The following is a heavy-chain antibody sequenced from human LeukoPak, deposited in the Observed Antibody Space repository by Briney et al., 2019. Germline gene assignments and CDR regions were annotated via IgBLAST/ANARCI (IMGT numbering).Heavy chain of an antibody. V-gene: IGHV4-59*08. CDR2: IYYSGST. CDR3: ARVYDFWSGYFYYYMDV. CDR1: GGSISSYY. Sequence: SETLSLTCTVSGGSISSYYWSWIRQPPGKGLEWIGYIYYSGSTNYNPSLKSRVTISVDTSKNQFSLKLSSVTAADTAVYYCARVYDFWSGYFYYYMDVWGKGTTVTVSS. J-gene: IGHJ6*03. D-gene: IGHD3-3*01.